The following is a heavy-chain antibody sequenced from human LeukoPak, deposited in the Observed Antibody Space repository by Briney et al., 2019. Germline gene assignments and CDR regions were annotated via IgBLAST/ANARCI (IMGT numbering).Heavy chain of an antibody. CDR3: ARGRVSSSTWYSTYYYYFYMDV. CDR2: VDHTGST. D-gene: IGHD1-1*01. Sequence: SETLSLTCSVSDDSITMYYWTWIRQPPGKGLEWIGYVDHTGSTNFNPYLNGRVSISRDTTKNLFSLRLRSVTAADTAVYFCARGRVSSSTWYSTYYYYFYMDVWGKGTTVTVSS. V-gene: IGHV4-59*01. CDR1: DDSITMYY. J-gene: IGHJ6*03.